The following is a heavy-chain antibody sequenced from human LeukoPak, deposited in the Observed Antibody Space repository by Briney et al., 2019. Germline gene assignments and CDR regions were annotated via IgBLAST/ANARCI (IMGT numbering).Heavy chain of an antibody. J-gene: IGHJ4*02. Sequence: PSETLSLTCTVTGASVTSAAYYFTWVRQPPGKGLEWIGYIYYSGSTNYNPSLKSRVTMSLDTSKNQFSLTLTSVTPADTAVYYCARAYFDWRYYFDYWGQGTLVAVSS. D-gene: IGHD3-9*01. CDR2: IYYSGST. V-gene: IGHV4-61*08. CDR1: GASVTSAAYY. CDR3: ARAYFDWRYYFDY.